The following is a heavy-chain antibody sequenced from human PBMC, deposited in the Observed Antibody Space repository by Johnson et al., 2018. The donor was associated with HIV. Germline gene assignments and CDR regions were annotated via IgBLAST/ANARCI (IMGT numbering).Heavy chain of an antibody. J-gene: IGHJ3*02. CDR2: IYSRGGS. V-gene: IGHV3-66*01. CDR3: ATYNFWSSYAFDI. D-gene: IGHD3-3*01. Sequence: VQLVESGGGLVQPGGSLRLSCVEYGFTVSSSSMSWVRQAPGKGLEWVSVIYSRGGSYYVDSVRGRFTISRYNSKRMLYLQMDSLTADDTAVYYCATYNFWSSYAFDIWGQGTTVTVSS. CDR1: GFTVSSSS.